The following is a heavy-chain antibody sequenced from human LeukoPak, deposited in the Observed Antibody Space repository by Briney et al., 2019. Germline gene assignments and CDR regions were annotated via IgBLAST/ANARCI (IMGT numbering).Heavy chain of an antibody. J-gene: IGHJ4*02. D-gene: IGHD3-3*01. CDR3: ARGESNVLRFLEWSYTSHGEYFDY. CDR1: GGSISSSSYY. Sequence: SETLSLTCTVSGGSISSSSYYWGRIRQPPGKGLEWIGSIYYSGSTYYNPSLKSRVTISVDTSKNQFSLKLSSVTAADTAVYYCARGESNVLRFLEWSYTSHGEYFDYWGQGTLVTVSS. V-gene: IGHV4-39*07. CDR2: IYYSGST.